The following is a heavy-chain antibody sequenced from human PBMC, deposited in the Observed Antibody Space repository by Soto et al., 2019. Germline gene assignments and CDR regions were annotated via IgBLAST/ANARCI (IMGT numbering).Heavy chain of an antibody. J-gene: IGHJ4*02. V-gene: IGHV4-34*01. D-gene: IGHD3-22*01. CDR3: ARELDYYDSSGHPDY. CDR1: GGSFSGYY. Sequence: SETLSLTCAVYGGSFSGYYWSWIRQPPGKGLEWIGEINHSGSTNYNPSLKSRVTISVDTSKNQFSLKLSSVTAADTAVYYCARELDYYDSSGHPDYWGQGTLVTVSS. CDR2: INHSGST.